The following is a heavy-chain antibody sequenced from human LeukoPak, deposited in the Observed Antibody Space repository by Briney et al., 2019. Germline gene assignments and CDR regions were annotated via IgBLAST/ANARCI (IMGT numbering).Heavy chain of an antibody. CDR2: INHSGST. D-gene: IGHD4-11*01. V-gene: IGHV4-39*07. CDR1: GGSISSGGYY. J-gene: IGHJ4*02. CDR3: AGDYRGSLDY. Sequence: PSETLSLTCTVSGGSISSGGYYWSWIRQPPGKGLEWIGEINHSGSTNSNPSLKSRVTISVDTSKNQFSLKLSSVTAADTAVYYCAGDYRGSLDYWGQGTLVTVSS.